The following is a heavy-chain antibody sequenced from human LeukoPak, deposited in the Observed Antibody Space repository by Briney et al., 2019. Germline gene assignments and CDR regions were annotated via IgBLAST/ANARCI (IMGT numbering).Heavy chain of an antibody. V-gene: IGHV3-7*01. CDR1: GFPFSTYW. Sequence: GGSLRLSCTASGFPFSTYWLSWVRQAPGKGLEWVANINQDGSGEYYAGSVKGRFTIARDNAKNSLYLQMNSLRAEDTAVYYCARDDDVWSGWGHWGRGTLVTVSS. CDR3: ARDDDVWSGWGH. CDR2: INQDGSGE. J-gene: IGHJ4*02. D-gene: IGHD3-3*01.